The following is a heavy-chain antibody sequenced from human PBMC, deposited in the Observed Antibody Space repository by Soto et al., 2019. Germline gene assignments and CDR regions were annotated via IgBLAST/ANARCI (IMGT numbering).Heavy chain of an antibody. V-gene: IGHV1-8*01. J-gene: IGHJ6*02. CDR2: MNPNSGNT. Sequence: PSVKVSCKASGYTFTSYDINWVRQATGQGLEWMGWMNPNSGNTGYAQKFQGRVTMTRNTSISTAYMELSSLRSEDTAVYYCARIANILPYYYYYGMDVWAQGTTVTVSS. CDR3: ARIANILPYYYYYGMDV. D-gene: IGHD2-21*01. CDR1: GYTFTSYD.